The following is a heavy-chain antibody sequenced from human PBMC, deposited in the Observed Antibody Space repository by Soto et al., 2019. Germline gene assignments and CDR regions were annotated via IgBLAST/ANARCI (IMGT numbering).Heavy chain of an antibody. Sequence: PSETLSLTCTVSGGSISSGGYYWSWIRQHPGKGLEWIGYIYYSGSTYYNPSLKSRVTISVDTSKNQFSLKLSSVTAADTAVYYCARVGYYLLNDAFDIWGQGTMVTV. J-gene: IGHJ3*02. CDR2: IYYSGST. V-gene: IGHV4-31*03. D-gene: IGHD3-22*01. CDR3: ARVGYYLLNDAFDI. CDR1: GGSISSGGYY.